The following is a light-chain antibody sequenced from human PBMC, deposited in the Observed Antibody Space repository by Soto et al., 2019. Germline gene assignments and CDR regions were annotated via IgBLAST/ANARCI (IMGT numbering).Light chain of an antibody. CDR1: QSISSS. CDR3: QQRTTWPLT. J-gene: IGKJ4*01. Sequence: EVVLTQSPATLSLSPGERATLSCRASQSISSSLGWYQQKPGQAPRLLIYDASSRATGVPARFSGSGSGTDFTLTISSLEPEDFAVYYCQQRTTWPLTFGGGTKVDIK. V-gene: IGKV3-11*01. CDR2: DAS.